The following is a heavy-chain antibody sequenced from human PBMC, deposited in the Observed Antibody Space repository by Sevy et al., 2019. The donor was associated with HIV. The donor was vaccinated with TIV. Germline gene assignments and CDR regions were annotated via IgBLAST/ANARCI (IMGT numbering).Heavy chain of an antibody. J-gene: IGHJ6*02. V-gene: IGHV3-7*03. CDR3: ARHPIAAHVYYGMDV. Sequence: GGSLRLSCAASGFTFSSYWMSWVRQAPGKGLEWVANIKQDGSEKYYVDSVKGRFTISRDNDKNSLYLQMNSLRAEDTAVYYCARHPIAAHVYYGMDVWGQGTTVTVSS. CDR2: IKQDGSEK. D-gene: IGHD6-25*01. CDR1: GFTFSSYW.